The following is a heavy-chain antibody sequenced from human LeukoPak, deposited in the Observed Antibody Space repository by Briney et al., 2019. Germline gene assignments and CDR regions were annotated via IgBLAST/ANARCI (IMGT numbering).Heavy chain of an antibody. J-gene: IGHJ5*02. CDR2: IRGSGGTT. CDR1: GFTFSSHS. CDR3: ANDLPGRTWFDT. D-gene: IGHD3/OR15-3a*01. Sequence: GESLKISCAASGFTFSSHSMSWVRQAPGQGLEWVSSIRGSGGTTYYADSVQGRSTISRDNSKNTLYLQMNSLRAEDTAIYYCANDLPGRTWFDTWGQGTLVTVSS. V-gene: IGHV3-23*01.